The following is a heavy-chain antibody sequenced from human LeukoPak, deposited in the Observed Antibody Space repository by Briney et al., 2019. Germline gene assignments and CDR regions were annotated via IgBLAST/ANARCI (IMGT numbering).Heavy chain of an antibody. CDR1: GGSISSYY. Sequence: SETLSLTCTVSGGSISSYYWSWIRQPAGKGLEWIGRIYTSGSTNYNPSLKSRVTISVDTSKNQFSLKLSSVTAADTAVYYCARHGFSGYYQYYFDYWGQGTLVTVSS. D-gene: IGHD3-22*01. J-gene: IGHJ4*02. V-gene: IGHV4-4*07. CDR3: ARHGFSGYYQYYFDY. CDR2: IYTSGST.